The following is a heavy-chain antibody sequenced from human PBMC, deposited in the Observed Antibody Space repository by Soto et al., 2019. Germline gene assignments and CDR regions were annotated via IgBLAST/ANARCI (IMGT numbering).Heavy chain of an antibody. J-gene: IGHJ3*02. D-gene: IGHD3-10*01. Sequence: SETLSLTCTVSGGSISSYYRSWIRQPPGKGLEWIGYIYYSGSTNYNPSLKSRVTISVDTSKNQFSLKLSSVTAADTAVYYCAGFYGSGSPDAFDIWGQGTMVTVSS. CDR3: AGFYGSGSPDAFDI. V-gene: IGHV4-59*01. CDR2: IYYSGST. CDR1: GGSISSYY.